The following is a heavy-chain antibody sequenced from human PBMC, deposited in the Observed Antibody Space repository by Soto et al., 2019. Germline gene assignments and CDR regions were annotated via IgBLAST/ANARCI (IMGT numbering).Heavy chain of an antibody. Sequence: PSQTLSLTCAISGDSVSSNSAAWNWIRQSPSRGLEWLGRTYYRSKWYNDYAVSVKSRITIYPDTSKNQFSLQLNSVTPEDTAVYYCARESIAVSRGYYYYMDVWGKGTTVTVSS. CDR2: TYYRSKWYN. D-gene: IGHD6-6*01. CDR3: ARESIAVSRGYYYYMDV. CDR1: GDSVSSNSAA. V-gene: IGHV6-1*01. J-gene: IGHJ6*03.